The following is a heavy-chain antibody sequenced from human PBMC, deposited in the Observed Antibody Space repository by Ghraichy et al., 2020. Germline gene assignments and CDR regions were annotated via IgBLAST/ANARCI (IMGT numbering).Heavy chain of an antibody. V-gene: IGHV4-4*09. D-gene: IGHD6-19*01. CDR2: IYSSGTT. CDR3: ARHRVGGGWPRKKFNHYGLDA. CDR1: GGAISSYY. J-gene: IGHJ6*02. Sequence: SETLSLTCSVSGGAISSYYWSWVRKPPGKGLEWIGYIYSSGTTNYNPSLESQVTMSVDTAKNQFSLKLRSVTAADTAVYYCARHRVGGGWPRKKFNHYGLDAWGQGTTVTVSS.